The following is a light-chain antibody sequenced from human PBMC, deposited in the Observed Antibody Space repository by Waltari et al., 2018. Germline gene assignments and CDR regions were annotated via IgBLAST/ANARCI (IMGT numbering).Light chain of an antibody. J-gene: IGKJ4*01. CDR3: QQSYSFPLT. V-gene: IGKV1-39*01. CDR2: AAS. CDR1: QNINNY. Sequence: DIQMTQSPSSLSASAGDSVTIPCRASQNINNYLNWYQQKPRKAPNLLIYAASSLQSGVPSTFSGNGSRTEFTLTISSLQPDDFATYYCQQSYSFPLTFGGGTKVEIK.